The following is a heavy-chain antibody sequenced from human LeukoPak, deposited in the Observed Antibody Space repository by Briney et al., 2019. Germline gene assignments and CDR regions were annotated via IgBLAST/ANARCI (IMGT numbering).Heavy chain of an antibody. J-gene: IGHJ4*02. D-gene: IGHD5-12*01. Sequence: SETLSLTCTVSGGSISSYYWSWIRQPPGKGLEWIGYIYYSGSTNYNPSLKSRVTISVDTSKNQFSLKLSSVTAADTAVYYCARVFRSPHYSGYDLYYFDYWGQETLVTVSS. CDR3: ARVFRSPHYSGYDLYYFDY. CDR1: GGSISSYY. CDR2: IYYSGST. V-gene: IGHV4-59*01.